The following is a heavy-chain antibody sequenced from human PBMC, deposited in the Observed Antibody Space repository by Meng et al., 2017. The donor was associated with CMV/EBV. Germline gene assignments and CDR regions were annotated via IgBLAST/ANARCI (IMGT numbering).Heavy chain of an antibody. CDR2: INHSGST. V-gene: IGHV4-34*01. Sequence: QGKLQQWGAGLLKPSGTLSLTCAVYGGSFSGYYWSWIRQPPGKGLEWIGEINHSGSTNYNPSLKSRVTISVDTSKNQFSLKLSSVTAADTAVYYCARGGIAAAGPFDYWGQGTLVTVSS. CDR3: ARGGIAAAGPFDY. CDR1: GGSFSGYY. D-gene: IGHD6-13*01. J-gene: IGHJ4*02.